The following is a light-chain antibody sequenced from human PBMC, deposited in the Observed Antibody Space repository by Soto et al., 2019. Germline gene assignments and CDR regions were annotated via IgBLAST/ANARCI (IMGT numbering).Light chain of an antibody. Sequence: EIVLTQSPATLSLSPGDTATLSCRASQSVSTWLTWYQQKPGQAPRLLIYDASNRATGIPARFSGSGSGTDFTLTISSLEPEDFEVYYCQQRSNWITFGQGTRLEIE. CDR1: QSVSTW. CDR3: QQRSNWIT. CDR2: DAS. V-gene: IGKV3-11*01. J-gene: IGKJ5*01.